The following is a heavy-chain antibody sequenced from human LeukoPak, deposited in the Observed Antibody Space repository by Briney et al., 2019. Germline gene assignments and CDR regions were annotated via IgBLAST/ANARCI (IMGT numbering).Heavy chain of an antibody. V-gene: IGHV4-34*01. D-gene: IGHD5-24*01. J-gene: IGHJ4*02. CDR1: GGSFSGYY. Sequence: SETLSLTCAVYGGSFSGYYWSWIRQPPGKGLEWIGEINHSGSTNYNPSLKSRVTISVDTSKNQFSLKLSSVTAADTAVYYCASGGDGYNLYYFDYWGQGTLVTVSS. CDR3: ASGGDGYNLYYFDY. CDR2: INHSGST.